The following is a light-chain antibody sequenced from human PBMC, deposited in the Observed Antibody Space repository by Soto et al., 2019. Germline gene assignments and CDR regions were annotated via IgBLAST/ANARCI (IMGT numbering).Light chain of an antibody. CDR2: EVN. J-gene: IGLJ2*01. V-gene: IGLV2-8*01. CDR3: SSYAGSNNLVV. CDR1: RSDVGAYNY. Sequence: QSALTQPPSASGSPGQSVTISCTGTRSDVGAYNYVSWYQQYPGKAPKLMIYEVNQRPSGVPDRFSGSKSGKTDSLTVSGLRAEDEADYYCSSYAGSNNLVVFGGGTKLTVL.